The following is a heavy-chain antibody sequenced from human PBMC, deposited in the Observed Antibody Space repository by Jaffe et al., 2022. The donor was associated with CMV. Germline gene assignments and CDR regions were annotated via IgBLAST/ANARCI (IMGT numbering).Heavy chain of an antibody. J-gene: IGHJ4*02. CDR1: GFTFNSYA. CDR3: AKEGPVGGNYHRDYFDC. Sequence: EVQLLESGGGLVQPGGSLRLSCGASGFTFNSYAMNWVRQAPGKGLEWVSGINGRGVTTHYADTVKGRFTISRDNSKNTLFLQMNSLRAEDTAVYFCAKEGPVGGNYHRDYFDCWGQGTLVTVSS. D-gene: IGHD1-26*01. V-gene: IGHV3-23*01. CDR2: INGRGVTT.